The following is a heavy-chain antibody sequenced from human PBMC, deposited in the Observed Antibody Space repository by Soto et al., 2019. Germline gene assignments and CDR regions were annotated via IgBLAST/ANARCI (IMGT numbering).Heavy chain of an antibody. V-gene: IGHV1-69*13. CDR3: ARGRANRNLYWYFDL. Sequence: GASVKVSCKASGGTFSSYAISWVRQAPGQGLEWMGGIIPIFGTANYAQKFQGRVTITADESTSTAYMELSSLRSEDTAVYYCARGRANRNLYWYFDLWGRGTLVTVSS. J-gene: IGHJ2*01. CDR2: IIPIFGTA. CDR1: GGTFSSYA.